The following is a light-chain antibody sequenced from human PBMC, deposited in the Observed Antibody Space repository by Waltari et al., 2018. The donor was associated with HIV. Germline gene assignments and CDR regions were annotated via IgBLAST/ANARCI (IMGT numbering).Light chain of an antibody. CDR1: SSNIGATFD. Sequence: QSVLTQPPSVSGAPGQRVIIPCTGSSSNIGATFDVHGYQLLPGTAPKLLIYATSNRPSGVPDRFSGSKSGTSASLAITGLQAEDEAEYYCQSFDSSLNAYVFGPGTTVVVL. CDR2: ATS. V-gene: IGLV1-40*02. CDR3: QSFDSSLNAYV. J-gene: IGLJ1*01.